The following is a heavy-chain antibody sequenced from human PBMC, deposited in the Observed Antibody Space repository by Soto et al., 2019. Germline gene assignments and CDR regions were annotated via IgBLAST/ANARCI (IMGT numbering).Heavy chain of an antibody. CDR2: IIPIFGTA. CDR3: AYPLAVAGPEDAFDI. Sequence: SVKVSCKASGGTFSSYAISWVRQAPGQGLEWMGGIIPIFGTANYAQKFQGRVTITADESTSTAYMELSSLRSEDTAVYYCAYPLAVAGPEDAFDIWGQGTMVTVSS. D-gene: IGHD6-19*01. CDR1: GGTFSSYA. V-gene: IGHV1-69*13. J-gene: IGHJ3*02.